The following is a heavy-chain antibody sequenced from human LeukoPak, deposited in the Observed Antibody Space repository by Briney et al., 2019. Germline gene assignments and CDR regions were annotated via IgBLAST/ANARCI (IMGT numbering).Heavy chain of an antibody. V-gene: IGHV3-21*01. CDR3: ASRIWVGTTFHYYYYMDV. J-gene: IGHJ6*03. CDR1: GFTFSSYS. CDR2: ISSSSYI. Sequence: PGGSLRLSCAASGFTFSSYSMNWVRQAPGKGLEWVSSISSSSYIYYADSVKGRFTISRDNAKNSLYLQMNSLRAEDTAVYYCASRIWVGTTFHYYYYMDVWGKGTTVTVSS. D-gene: IGHD1-26*01.